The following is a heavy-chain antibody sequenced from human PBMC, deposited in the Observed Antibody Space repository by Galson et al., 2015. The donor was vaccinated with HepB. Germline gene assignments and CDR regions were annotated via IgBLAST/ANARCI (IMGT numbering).Heavy chain of an antibody. CDR3: AISEQWLVLLNY. D-gene: IGHD6-19*01. V-gene: IGHV3-23*01. Sequence: SLRLSCAASGFTFSSYAMSWVRQAPGKGLEWVSAISGSGGSTYYADSVKGRFTISRDNSKNTLYLQMNSLRAEDTAVYYCAISEQWLVLLNYWGQGTLVTVSS. J-gene: IGHJ4*02. CDR2: ISGSGGST. CDR1: GFTFSSYA.